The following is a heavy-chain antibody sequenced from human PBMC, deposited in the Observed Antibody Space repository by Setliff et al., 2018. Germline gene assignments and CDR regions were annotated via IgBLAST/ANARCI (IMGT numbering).Heavy chain of an antibody. J-gene: IGHJ4*02. D-gene: IGHD6-6*01. Sequence: SETLSLTCAVYGESFDNHYWTWIRQPPGERLEWIGEINHRGFTDYKPSLKSRLTMSVDTPRNQLSLNLGSVTAADTGVYYCARGRIAERPEAIDYWGQGTPVTVSS. CDR3: ARGRIAERPEAIDY. CDR2: INHRGFT. V-gene: IGHV4-34*01. CDR1: GESFDNHY.